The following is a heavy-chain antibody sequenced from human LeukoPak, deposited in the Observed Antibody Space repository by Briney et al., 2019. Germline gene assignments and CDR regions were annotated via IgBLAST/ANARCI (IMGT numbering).Heavy chain of an antibody. V-gene: IGHV4-39*01. D-gene: IGHD6-13*01. CDR2: VYFDGDT. CDR3: ASIDSSSWYEWRDY. J-gene: IGHJ4*02. CDR1: GDSIHSVYYF. Sequence: SETLSLTCTVSGDSIHSVYYFWGWIRQPPGKGLEWIGSVYFDGDTSYSPSLKSRVIISVDTSKNQFSLKLSSVTAADTAVYYCASIDSSSWYEWRDYWGQGTLVTVSS.